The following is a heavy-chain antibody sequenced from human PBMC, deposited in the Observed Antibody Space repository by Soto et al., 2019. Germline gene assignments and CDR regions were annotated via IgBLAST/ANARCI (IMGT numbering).Heavy chain of an antibody. D-gene: IGHD3-9*01. CDR2: ISAYNGNT. V-gene: IGHV1-18*01. Sequence: ASVKVSCKASGYTFTSYGISWVRQAPGQGLEWMGWISAYNGNTNYAQKLQGRVTMTTDTSTSTAYMELRSLRSDDTAVYYCARTHPVLRYFDWLLSTDAFDIWGQGTMVTVSS. J-gene: IGHJ3*02. CDR3: ARTHPVLRYFDWLLSTDAFDI. CDR1: GYTFTSYG.